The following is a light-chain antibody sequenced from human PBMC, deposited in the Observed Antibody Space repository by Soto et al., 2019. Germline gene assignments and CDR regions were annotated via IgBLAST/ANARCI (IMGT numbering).Light chain of an antibody. CDR2: DVS. CDR3: ISFTTRATYV. Sequence: QSALTQPASVSGSPGQSITISCTGTSSDVGNYDYVSWYQQHPGKLPKLMIYDVSNRPSGVSNRFSGSKSGNTASLTISGLQAEDEADYYCISFTTRATYVFGTGTKVTVL. CDR1: SSDVGNYDY. V-gene: IGLV2-14*01. J-gene: IGLJ1*01.